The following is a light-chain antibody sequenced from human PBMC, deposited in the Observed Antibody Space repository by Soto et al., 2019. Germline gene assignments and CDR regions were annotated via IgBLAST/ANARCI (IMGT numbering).Light chain of an antibody. V-gene: IGLV3-1*01. CDR2: QGS. Sequence: SSELTQPPSVSVSPGQTASITCSGDKLGDKYASWYQQKPGQSPVLVIYQGSKRPSGIPERFSGSNSGNTATLTISGTQAMDEADYYCQAWDSNTLIFGEGTKLTVL. J-gene: IGLJ2*01. CDR1: KLGDKY. CDR3: QAWDSNTLI.